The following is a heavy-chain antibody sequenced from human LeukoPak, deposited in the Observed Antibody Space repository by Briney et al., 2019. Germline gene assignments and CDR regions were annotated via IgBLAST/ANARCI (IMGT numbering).Heavy chain of an antibody. CDR1: GYTLTELS. D-gene: IGHD3-3*01. CDR3: ARDHELTGITIFGVVIPRPVDY. J-gene: IGHJ4*02. Sequence: GASVKVSCKVSGYTLTELSMHWVRQAPGKGLEWMGGFDPEDGETIYAQKFQGRVTMTRDTSISTAYMELSRLRSDDTAVYYCARDHELTGITIFGVVIPRPVDYWGQGTLVTVSS. CDR2: FDPEDGET. V-gene: IGHV1-24*01.